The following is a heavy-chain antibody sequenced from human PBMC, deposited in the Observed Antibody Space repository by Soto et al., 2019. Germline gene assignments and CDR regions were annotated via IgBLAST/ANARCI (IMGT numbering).Heavy chain of an antibody. J-gene: IGHJ6*02. CDR3: ARGQVYSSSIDYAMDV. CDR1: GFTFSSYA. Sequence: EVQLLESGGGLVQPGGSLRLSCAASGFTFSSYAMTWVRQAPGKGLEWVSALSDSGGGTYYADSVKGRFTISRDNSKNTRYLQLNSLRAEDTAVYYCARGQVYSSSIDYAMDVWGQGTTVTVSS. V-gene: IGHV3-23*01. CDR2: LSDSGGGT. D-gene: IGHD6-6*01.